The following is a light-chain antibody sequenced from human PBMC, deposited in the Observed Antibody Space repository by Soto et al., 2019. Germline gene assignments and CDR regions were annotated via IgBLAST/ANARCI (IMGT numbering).Light chain of an antibody. CDR2: NNN. CDR3: VAWDDSLSGYI. Sequence: QSVLTQPPSTSGTPGQRVTMSCSGSSSNIGNNYVSWYQQLPGTAPKLLIFNNNQRPSGVPDRFSGSKSGTSASLAISGLRSEDAADYYCVAWDDSLSGYIFGTGTKLTVL. CDR1: SSNIGNNY. V-gene: IGLV1-47*02. J-gene: IGLJ1*01.